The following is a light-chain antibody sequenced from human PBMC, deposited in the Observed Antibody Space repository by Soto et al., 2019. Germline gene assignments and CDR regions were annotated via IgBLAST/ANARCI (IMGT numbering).Light chain of an antibody. J-gene: IGKJ5*01. CDR3: QQYGSSAPIT. CDR2: GAS. Sequence: EIVLTQYTGTLSLSPGERATLSCRSIQSVSSSYLAWYQQKPGQAPRLLIYGASSRATGIPARFSGSGSGTDFTLTISRLEPEDFALYYCQQYGSSAPITFGQGTRLEIK. CDR1: QSVSSSY. V-gene: IGKV3-20*01.